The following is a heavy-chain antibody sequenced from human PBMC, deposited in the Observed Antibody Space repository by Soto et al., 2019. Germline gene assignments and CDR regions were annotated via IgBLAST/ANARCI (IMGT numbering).Heavy chain of an antibody. Sequence: PSETLSLTCIVSGGSINNYYWSWIRQPPGKGLEWIGWVYYSGSTKYNPSLKSRVTISLDTSKNQFSLKLSSVTAADTAVYFCARGILPAALGDSYYYYGMDVWGQGNMVTVSS. CDR2: VYYSGST. V-gene: IGHV4-59*01. J-gene: IGHJ6*02. D-gene: IGHD2-2*01. CDR1: GGSINNYY. CDR3: ARGILPAALGDSYYYYGMDV.